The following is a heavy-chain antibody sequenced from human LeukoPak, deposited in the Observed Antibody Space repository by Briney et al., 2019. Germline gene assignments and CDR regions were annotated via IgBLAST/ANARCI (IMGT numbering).Heavy chain of an antibody. V-gene: IGHV3-21*01. D-gene: IGHD6-19*01. CDR1: GFTFSSYS. Sequence: PGGSLRLPCAASGFTFSSYSMNWVRQAPGKGLEWVSSISSSSSYIYYADSVKGRFTISRDNAKNSLYLRMNSLRAEDTAVYYCARDQGIAVDPYYYYGMDVWGQGTTVTVSS. CDR2: ISSSSSYI. J-gene: IGHJ6*02. CDR3: ARDQGIAVDPYYYYGMDV.